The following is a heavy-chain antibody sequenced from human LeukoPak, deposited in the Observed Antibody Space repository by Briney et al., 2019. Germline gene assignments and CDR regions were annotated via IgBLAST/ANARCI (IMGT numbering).Heavy chain of an antibody. D-gene: IGHD3-16*02. V-gene: IGHV1-18*01. CDR2: ISAYNGNT. CDR3: ARNYDYVWGSYRSLGY. J-gene: IGHJ4*02. Sequence: ASVKVSCKASGYTFTSYGISWVRQAPGQGLEWMGWISAYNGNTNYAQKLQGRVTMTTDTSTSTAYMELRSLRSDDTAVYYCARNYDYVWGSYRSLGYWGQGTLVTVSS. CDR1: GYTFTSYG.